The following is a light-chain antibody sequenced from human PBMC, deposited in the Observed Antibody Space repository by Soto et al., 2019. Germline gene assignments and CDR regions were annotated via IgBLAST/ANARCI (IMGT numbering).Light chain of an antibody. Sequence: EIGLTQSPATLSLSPGERATLSCRASQSVSSYLAWYQQKPGQAPRLLIYDASNRATGIPARFSGSGSGTDFTLTISSLEDEDFAVYCCQQRSNWPWTFGQGTKVEIK. CDR2: DAS. CDR1: QSVSSY. J-gene: IGKJ1*01. CDR3: QQRSNWPWT. V-gene: IGKV3-11*01.